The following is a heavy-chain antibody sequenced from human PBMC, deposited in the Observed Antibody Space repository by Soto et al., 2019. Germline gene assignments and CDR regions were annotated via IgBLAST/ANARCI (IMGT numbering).Heavy chain of an antibody. D-gene: IGHD3-22*01. CDR3: ASSYYYDSSGYYSLGY. J-gene: IGHJ4*02. CDR2: IIPIFGTA. CDR1: GGTFSSYA. V-gene: IGHV1-69*13. Sequence: ASVKVSCKASGGTFSSYAISWVRQAPGQGLEWMGGIIPIFGTANYAQKFQGRVTITADESTSTAYMELSSLRSEDTAVYYCASSYYYDSSGYYSLGYWGQGTLVTV.